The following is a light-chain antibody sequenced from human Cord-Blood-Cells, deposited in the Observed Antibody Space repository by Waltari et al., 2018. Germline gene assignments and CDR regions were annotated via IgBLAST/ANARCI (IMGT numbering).Light chain of an antibody. Sequence: QSALTQPPSASGSPGQSLTISCTGTSSDVGGYHHVPWYQQHPGKAPKPMVYEASKRPSGRPARFYCSKSANPASLTVSGLQDDDEDDYSCSSNAGSKVFGGGTQLTVL. CDR1: SSDVGGYHH. CDR3: SSNAGSKV. J-gene: IGLJ2*01. V-gene: IGLV2-8*01. CDR2: EAS.